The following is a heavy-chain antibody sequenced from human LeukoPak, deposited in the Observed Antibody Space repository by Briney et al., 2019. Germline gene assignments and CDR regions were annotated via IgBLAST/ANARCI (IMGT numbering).Heavy chain of an antibody. CDR3: ARPSKAYCGGECPDYFDY. D-gene: IGHD2-21*01. CDR1: GYTFTSYA. CDR2: ISAYNGNT. Sequence: GASVKVSCKASGYTFTSYAISWVRHAPGQGLEWMGWISAYNGNTNYAQKLQGRVTMTTDTSTSTAYMELRSLRSDDTAVYYCARPSKAYCGGECPDYFDYWGQGTLVTVSS. J-gene: IGHJ4*02. V-gene: IGHV1-18*01.